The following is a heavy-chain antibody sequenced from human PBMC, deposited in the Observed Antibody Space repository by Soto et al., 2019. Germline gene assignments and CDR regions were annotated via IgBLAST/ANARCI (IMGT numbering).Heavy chain of an antibody. CDR3: ARDIYCSSTSCYASDY. CDR2: IIPILGIA. J-gene: IGHJ4*02. CDR1: GGTFSSYT. Sequence: QVQLVQSGAEVKKPGSSVKVSCKASGGTFSSYTISWVRQAPGQGLEWMGRIIPILGIANYAQKFQGRVMITADKPTSTAYMDLTSLRSEDTAVYYCARDIYCSSTSCYASDYWGQGTLVTVSS. D-gene: IGHD2-2*01. V-gene: IGHV1-69*08.